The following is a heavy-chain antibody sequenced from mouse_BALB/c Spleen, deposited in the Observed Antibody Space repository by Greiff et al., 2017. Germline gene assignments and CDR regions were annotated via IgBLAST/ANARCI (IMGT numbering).Heavy chain of an antibody. CDR3: ASYYRYDEGGY. Sequence: QVQLQQSGAELARPGASVKLSCKASGYTFTSYWMQWVKQRPGQGLEWIGAIYPGDGDTRYTQKFKGKATLTADKSSSTAYMQLSSLASEDSAVYYCASYYRYDEGGYWGQGTTLTVSS. V-gene: IGHV1-87*01. CDR1: GYTFTSYW. CDR2: IYPGDGDT. J-gene: IGHJ2*01. D-gene: IGHD2-14*01.